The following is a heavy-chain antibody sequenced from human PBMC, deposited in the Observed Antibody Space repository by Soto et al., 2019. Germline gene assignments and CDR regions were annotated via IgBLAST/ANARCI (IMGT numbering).Heavy chain of an antibody. Sequence: QVQLQESGPGLVKPSETLSLPCTVSGGSIRGYYWSWIRQPAGKGLEWIGRIYPSGSTNYNPSLTSRITMSVDTPRNQFSLNLSAVTAADTAGYYCARRVGGYFDYWGQGTLVTVSS. V-gene: IGHV4-4*07. CDR1: GGSIRGYY. J-gene: IGHJ4*02. CDR3: ARRVGGYFDY. CDR2: IYPSGST.